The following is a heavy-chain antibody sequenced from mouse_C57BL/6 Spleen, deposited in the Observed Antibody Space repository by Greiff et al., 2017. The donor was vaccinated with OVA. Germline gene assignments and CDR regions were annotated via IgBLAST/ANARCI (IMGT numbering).Heavy chain of an antibody. CDR2: IDPSDSET. CDR3: ARRGYGNYAGVDY. CDR1: GYTFTSYW. D-gene: IGHD2-1*01. J-gene: IGHJ4*01. V-gene: IGHV1-52*01. Sequence: QVQLQQPGAELVRPGSSVKLSCKASGYTFTSYWMHWVKQRPIQGLEWIGNIDPSDSETHYNQKFKDKATLTVDKSSSTAYMQLSSLTSEDSAVDYCARRGYGNYAGVDYWGQGTSVTVSS.